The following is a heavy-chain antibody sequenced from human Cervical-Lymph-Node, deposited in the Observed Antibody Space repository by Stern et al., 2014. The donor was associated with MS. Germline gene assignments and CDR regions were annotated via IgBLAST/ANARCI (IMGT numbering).Heavy chain of an antibody. CDR1: GGTFNTNV. D-gene: IGHD6-6*01. CDR3: ARAAYSTSSYNY. CDR2: IIPIFGTA. Sequence: QVQLGQSGAEVKKPGSSVKVSCKASGGTFNTNVISWVRQAPGQGLEWMGGIIPIFGTALYAQKFQGRVTINANESTRAVYMELSSLRSEDTAVYYCARAAYSTSSYNYWGQGTLVIVSS. J-gene: IGHJ4*02. V-gene: IGHV1-69*01.